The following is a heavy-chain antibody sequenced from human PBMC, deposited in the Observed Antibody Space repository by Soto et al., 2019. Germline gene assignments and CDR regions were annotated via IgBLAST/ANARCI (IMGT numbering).Heavy chain of an antibody. Sequence: GESLKISCKGSGYSFTSYWIGWVRQMPGKGLEWMGIIYPGDSDTRYSPPFQGQVTISADKSITTVFLQWSSLRASDTAMYYCARQIYDSDSGPNFQYYFDSWGQGTLVTVSS. J-gene: IGHJ4*02. D-gene: IGHD3-22*01. V-gene: IGHV5-51*01. CDR3: ARQIYDSDSGPNFQYYFDS. CDR2: IYPGDSDT. CDR1: GYSFTSYW.